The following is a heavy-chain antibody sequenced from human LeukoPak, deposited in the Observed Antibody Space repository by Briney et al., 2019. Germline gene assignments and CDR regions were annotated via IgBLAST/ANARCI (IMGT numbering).Heavy chain of an antibody. CDR1: GGPISSYF. D-gene: IGHD3-16*01. Sequence: TSETLSLTCTVSGGPISSYFWSWIRQPPGKGLEWIGYIYYSGSTNYNPSLKSRVTISVDTSENQFSLKLTSVTAADTAVYYCARRGGSTEPFLDYWGQGTLVTVSS. V-gene: IGHV4-59*08. CDR3: ARRGGSTEPFLDY. CDR2: IYYSGST. J-gene: IGHJ4*02.